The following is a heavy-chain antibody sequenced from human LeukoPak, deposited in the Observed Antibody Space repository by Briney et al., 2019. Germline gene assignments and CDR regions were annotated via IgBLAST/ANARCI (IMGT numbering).Heavy chain of an antibody. J-gene: IGHJ6*02. CDR2: ISSSSSYI. V-gene: IGHV3-21*01. CDR1: GFTFSSYS. CDR3: ARDLVAAAGNLYYYYGMDV. Sequence: GGSLRLSCAASGFTFSSYSMNWVRQAPGKGLGWVSSISSSSSYIYYADSVKGRFTISRDNAKNSLYLQMNSLRAEDTAVYYCARDLVAAAGNLYYYYGMDVWGQGTTVTVSS. D-gene: IGHD6-13*01.